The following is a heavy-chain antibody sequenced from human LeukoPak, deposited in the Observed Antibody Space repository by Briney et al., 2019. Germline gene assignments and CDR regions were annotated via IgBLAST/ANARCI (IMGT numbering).Heavy chain of an antibody. J-gene: IGHJ4*02. Sequence: PGGSLRLSCAASGFTFRNYAMSWVRQAPGKGLEWVSVISGSGGSINYADSVKGRFTISRDNSKNTLYLQMNSLRAEDTAVYFCAKGHYYDSGGFSHFDYWGQGTLVTVSS. CDR2: ISGSGGSI. CDR3: AKGHYYDSGGFSHFDY. CDR1: GFTFRNYA. D-gene: IGHD3-22*01. V-gene: IGHV3-23*01.